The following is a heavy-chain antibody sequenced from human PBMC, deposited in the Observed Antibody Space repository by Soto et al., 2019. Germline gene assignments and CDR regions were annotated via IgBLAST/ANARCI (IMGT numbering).Heavy chain of an antibody. J-gene: IGHJ5*02. CDR2: IYWDDDK. Sequence: QITLKESGPTLVKPTQTLTLTCTFSGFSLSTSGVGVGWIRQPPGKALEWLALIYWDDDKRYSPSLKSRLTTPKDTSKNQVVLTMTNMDPVDTATYYCAPIRAYYDILTGYYPLNWFDPWGQGTLVTVSS. CDR1: GFSLSTSGVG. D-gene: IGHD3-9*01. CDR3: APIRAYYDILTGYYPLNWFDP. V-gene: IGHV2-5*02.